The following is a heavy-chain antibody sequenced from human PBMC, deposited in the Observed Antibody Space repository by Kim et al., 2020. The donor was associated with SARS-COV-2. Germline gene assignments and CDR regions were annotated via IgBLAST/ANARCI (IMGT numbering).Heavy chain of an antibody. J-gene: IGHJ6*02. CDR3: ARTITMVRGVIGARGMDV. CDR2: INAGNGNT. Sequence: ASVKVSCKASGYTFTSYAMHWVRQAPGQRLEWMGWINAGNGNTKYSQKFQGRVTITRDTSASTAYMELSSLRSEDTAVYYCARTITMVRGVIGARGMDVWGQGTTVTVSS. D-gene: IGHD3-10*01. CDR1: GYTFTSYA. V-gene: IGHV1-3*01.